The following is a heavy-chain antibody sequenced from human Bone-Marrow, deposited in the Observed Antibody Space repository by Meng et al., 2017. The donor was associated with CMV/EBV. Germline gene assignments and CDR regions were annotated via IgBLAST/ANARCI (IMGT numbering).Heavy chain of an antibody. D-gene: IGHD2-2*01. J-gene: IGHJ5*02. CDR1: GGSFSGYY. V-gene: IGHV4-34*01. Sequence: GSLRLSCAVYGGSFSGYYWSWIRQPPGKGLEWIGEINHSGSTNYNPSLKSRVTISVDTSKNQFSLKLSSVTAADTAVYYCARGTIVVVPAAIQAYNWFDPWAQGTLVTVSS. CDR2: INHSGST. CDR3: ARGTIVVVPAAIQAYNWFDP.